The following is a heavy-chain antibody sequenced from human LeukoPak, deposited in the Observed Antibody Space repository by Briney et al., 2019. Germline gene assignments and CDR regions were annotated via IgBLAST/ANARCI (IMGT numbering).Heavy chain of an antibody. D-gene: IGHD5-24*01. CDR3: ALDVYGDGYNSFDY. CDR1: GFIVSSNH. V-gene: IGHV3-66*01. J-gene: IGHJ4*02. CDR2: IYSGGYSGGGP. Sequence: GGSLRLSCAVSGFIVSSNHMNWVRQAPGKGLEWVSVIYSGGYSGGGPFYADSVKGRFTTSSDSSKNTLFLQMNSLRAEDTAVYYCALDVYGDGYNSFDYWGLGILVTVSS.